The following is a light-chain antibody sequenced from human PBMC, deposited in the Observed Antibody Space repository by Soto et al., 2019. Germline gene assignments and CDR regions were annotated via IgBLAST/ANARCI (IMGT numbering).Light chain of an antibody. V-gene: IGKV3-20*01. J-gene: IGKJ2*01. CDR2: GAS. Sequence: EIVLTQSPDTLSLSPGDRATLSCRASQSIGSYLAWYQQKPGQAPRPLIFGASSRATGIPDRFSGSGSGTDFTLTISRVEPEDFAMYYCQQYGGSTIFTFGQGTKLEI. CDR3: QQYGGSTIFT. CDR1: QSIGSY.